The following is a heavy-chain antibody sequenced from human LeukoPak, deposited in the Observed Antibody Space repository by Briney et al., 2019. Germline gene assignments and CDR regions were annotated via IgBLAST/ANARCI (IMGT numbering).Heavy chain of an antibody. Sequence: GGSLRLSCAASGFTVSSNYMSWVRQAPGKGLEWVSVIYSGGSTYYADSVKGRFTISRDNSKNTLYLQMNSLSAEDTAVYYCARGRNSWSYFDYWGQGTLVTVSS. CDR1: GFTVSSNY. CDR3: ARGRNSWSYFDY. CDR2: IYSGGST. V-gene: IGHV3-53*01. D-gene: IGHD6-13*01. J-gene: IGHJ4*02.